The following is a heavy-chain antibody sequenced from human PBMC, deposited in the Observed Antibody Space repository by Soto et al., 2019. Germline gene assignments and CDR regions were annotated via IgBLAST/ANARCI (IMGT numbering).Heavy chain of an antibody. CDR2: INHSGST. J-gene: IGHJ4*02. V-gene: IGHV4-34*01. CDR1: GESYSGYL. Sequence: SETLSLTRAVYGESYSGYLWPWIRQAPWKCLEWIVEINHSGSTNYNPSLKSRVTISIDTCKNKFSLKLRSVTAADTAVYYCSRNRKYDYGGQGTLVTVSS. CDR3: SRNRKYDY.